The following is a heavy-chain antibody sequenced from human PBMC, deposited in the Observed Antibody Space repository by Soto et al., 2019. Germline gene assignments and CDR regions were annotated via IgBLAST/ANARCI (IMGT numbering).Heavy chain of an antibody. CDR3: ASLGYCSSTSCYDLGP. Sequence: ASVKVSCKASGYTFTSYYMHWVRQAPGQGLEWMGIINPSGGSTSYAQKFQGRVTMTRDTSTSTVYMEPSSLRSEDTAVYYCASLGYCSSTSCYDLGPWGQGTLVTVSS. D-gene: IGHD2-2*01. V-gene: IGHV1-46*01. CDR2: INPSGGST. J-gene: IGHJ5*02. CDR1: GYTFTSYY.